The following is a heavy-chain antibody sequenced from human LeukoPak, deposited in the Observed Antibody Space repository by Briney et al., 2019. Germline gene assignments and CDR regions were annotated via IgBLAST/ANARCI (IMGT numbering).Heavy chain of an antibody. CDR2: IYYSGNT. V-gene: IGHV4-31*02. CDR3: SRESGAFSPFGY. CDR1: GGSISSGGYY. D-gene: IGHD1-26*01. Sequence: SETLSLTCTVSGGSISSGGYYWSWIRQHPGKGLEWIGYIYYSGNTYYNPSLKSRVTMSLDKSKNHLSLNLTSVTAADTAVYYCSRESGAFSPFGYWGQGTLVTVSS. J-gene: IGHJ4*02.